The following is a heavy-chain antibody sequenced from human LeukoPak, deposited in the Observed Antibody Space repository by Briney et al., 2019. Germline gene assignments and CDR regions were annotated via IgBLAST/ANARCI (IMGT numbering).Heavy chain of an antibody. Sequence: GGPLRPSCAPSGFTSGSFARHWVPKAPGKGLRWGAVKSYDGRNKSYADSVKGRFTISRDNSKNTLYLQMNSLRAEDTAVYYCATRAYGGYEPYYFDYWGQGTLVTVSS. V-gene: IGHV3-30-3*01. CDR2: KSYDGRNK. J-gene: IGHJ4*02. CDR3: ATRAYGGYEPYYFDY. D-gene: IGHD5-12*01. CDR1: GFTSGSFA.